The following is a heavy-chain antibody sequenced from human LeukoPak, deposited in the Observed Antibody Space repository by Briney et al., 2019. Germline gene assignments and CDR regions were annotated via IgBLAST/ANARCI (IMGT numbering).Heavy chain of an antibody. D-gene: IGHD1-1*01. J-gene: IGHJ3*02. CDR3: ARDGRNWNDVAFDI. CDR2: IIPIFGTA. V-gene: IGHV1-69*05. CDR1: GGTFSSYA. Sequence: SVKVSCKASGGTFSSYAISWVRQAPGQGLEWMGGIIPIFGTANYAQKFQGRVTITTDESTSTAYVELSSLRSEDTAVYYCARDGRNWNDVAFDIWGQGTMVTVSS.